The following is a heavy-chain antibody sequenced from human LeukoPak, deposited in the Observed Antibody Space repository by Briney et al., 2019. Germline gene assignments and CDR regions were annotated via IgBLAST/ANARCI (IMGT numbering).Heavy chain of an antibody. J-gene: IGHJ6*02. Sequence: GGSLRLSCAASGFTFSSYAMSWVRQAPGKGLEWVSAISGSGGSTYYADSVKGRFTISRDNSKNTLYLQMNSLRAEDTAVYYCARALGVRKYYYYGMDVWGQGTTVTVSS. D-gene: IGHD3-3*01. CDR3: ARALGVRKYYYYGMDV. V-gene: IGHV3-23*01. CDR1: GFTFSSYA. CDR2: ISGSGGST.